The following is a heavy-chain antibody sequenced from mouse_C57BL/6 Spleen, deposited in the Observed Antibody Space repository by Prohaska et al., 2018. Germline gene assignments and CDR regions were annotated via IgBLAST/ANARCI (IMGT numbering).Heavy chain of an antibody. D-gene: IGHD3-2*02. CDR3: ARQGSSGYWFAY. CDR1: GYTFTSYW. V-gene: IGHV1-55*01. CDR2: IYPGSGST. J-gene: IGHJ3*01. Sequence: QVQLQQPGAELVKPGASVKMSCKASGYTFTSYWLTWVKQRPGQGLEWIGDIYPGSGSTNYNEKFKSKATLTVDTSSSTAYMQLSSLTSEDSAVYYCARQGSSGYWFAYWGQGTLVTVSA.